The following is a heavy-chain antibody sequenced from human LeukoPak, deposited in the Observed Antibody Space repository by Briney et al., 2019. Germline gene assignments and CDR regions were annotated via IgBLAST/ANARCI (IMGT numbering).Heavy chain of an antibody. D-gene: IGHD5-18*01. CDR3: ARVDTAMVFNWFDP. CDR2: IYYSGST. CDR1: GGSISSSSYY. V-gene: IGHV4-39*01. Sequence: PSETLSLTCTVSGGSISSSSYYWGWIRQPPGKGLEWIGSIYYSGSTYYNPSLKCRVTISVDTSRNQFSLKLSSVTAADTAVYYCARVDTAMVFNWFDPWGQGTLVTVSS. J-gene: IGHJ5*02.